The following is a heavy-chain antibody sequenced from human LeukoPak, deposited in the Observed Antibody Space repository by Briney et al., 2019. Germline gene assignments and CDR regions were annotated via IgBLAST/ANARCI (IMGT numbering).Heavy chain of an antibody. CDR1: GFTFSSYG. CDR2: IWYDGSNK. Sequence: GGSLRLSCAASGFTFSSYGMQWVRHAPGKGLEWVAVIWYDGSNKYYADSVKGRFTISRDNSKNTLFLQMNSLRAEDTAVYYCARDPDDYGDYSYFDYWGQGTLVTVSS. CDR3: ARDPDDYGDYSYFDY. J-gene: IGHJ4*02. D-gene: IGHD4-17*01. V-gene: IGHV3-33*01.